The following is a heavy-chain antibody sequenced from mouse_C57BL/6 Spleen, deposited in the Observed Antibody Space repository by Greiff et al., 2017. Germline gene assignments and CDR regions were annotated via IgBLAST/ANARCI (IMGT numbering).Heavy chain of an antibody. D-gene: IGHD1-1*02. CDR3: ARPHGGSCGDLYFDV. J-gene: IGHJ1*03. V-gene: IGHV7-3*01. Sequence: EVQGVESGGGLVQPGGSLSLSCAASGFTFTDYYMSWVRQPPGKALEWLGFIRHKANGYTTEYSASVKGRFTISRDNSQSILYLQMNALRAEDSATYDCARPHGGSCGDLYFDVWGTGTTVTVSS. CDR1: GFTFTDYY. CDR2: IRHKANGYTT.